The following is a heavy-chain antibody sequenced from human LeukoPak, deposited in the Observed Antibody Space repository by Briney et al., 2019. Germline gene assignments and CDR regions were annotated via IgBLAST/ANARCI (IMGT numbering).Heavy chain of an antibody. CDR1: GGSISSGSYY. CDR2: IYTSGTT. V-gene: IGHV4-61*09. CDR3: ARVEGGTYFDYYMDV. D-gene: IGHD3-16*01. J-gene: IGHJ6*03. Sequence: SETLSLTCTVSGGSISSGSYYWTWIRQPAGRGLEWIGHIYTSGTTNYNPSLKSRVTISVDTSKKQFSLKLSSVTAADTAVYYCARVEGGTYFDYYMDVWGKGTTVTVSS.